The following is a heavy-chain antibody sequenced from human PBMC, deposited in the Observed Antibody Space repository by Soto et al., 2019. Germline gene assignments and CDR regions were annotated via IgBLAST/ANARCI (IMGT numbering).Heavy chain of an antibody. Sequence: SGGSLRLSYAASGFTFSSYAMTWVRQAPGKGLEWVSVITYNGDNTYYADSVKGRFTISRDNSKDTVHLQMNSLRAEDTAVYYCARYIRGPTVFYFDFWGSGVLVTVS. J-gene: IGHJ4*02. CDR3: ARYIRGPTVFYFDF. D-gene: IGHD5-18*01. CDR2: ITYNGDNT. CDR1: GFTFSSYA. V-gene: IGHV3-23*01.